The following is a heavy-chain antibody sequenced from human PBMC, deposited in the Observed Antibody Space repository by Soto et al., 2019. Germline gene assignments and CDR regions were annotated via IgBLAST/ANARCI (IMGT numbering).Heavy chain of an antibody. CDR3: ARGGYCSSTSCYRPLFDY. V-gene: IGHV4-4*02. CDR1: GGSISSSNW. J-gene: IGHJ4*02. D-gene: IGHD2-2*02. CDR2: IYHSGST. Sequence: QVQLQESGPGLVKPSGTLSLTCAVSGGSISSSNWWSGVRQPPGKGLEWIGEIYHSGSTNYNPSLKRRVTRSGDKSQNQFSLKLSSVTAADTAVYYCARGGYCSSTSCYRPLFDYWGQGTLVTVSS.